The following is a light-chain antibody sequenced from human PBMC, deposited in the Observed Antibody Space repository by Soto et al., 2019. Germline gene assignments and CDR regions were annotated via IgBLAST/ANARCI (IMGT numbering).Light chain of an antibody. CDR1: QSVSDNN. V-gene: IGKV3D-15*01. CDR2: GAS. J-gene: IGKJ5*01. Sequence: EVVLTQSPGTLSLSPGDIGALYFSASQSVSDNNLAWYQQKPGQAPRLLVYGASTRATGIPASFSGSGSGTEFTLTISSLQSEDFAVYYCQQYNNWPITFGQGTRLEIK. CDR3: QQYNNWPIT.